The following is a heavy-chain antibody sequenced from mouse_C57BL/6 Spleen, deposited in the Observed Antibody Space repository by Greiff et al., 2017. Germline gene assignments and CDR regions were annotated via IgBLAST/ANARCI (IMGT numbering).Heavy chain of an antibody. J-gene: IGHJ2*01. Sequence: DVKLQESGPGLVKPSQSLSLSCSASGYSITSGYYWNWIRQFPGNKLEWMANIRYDGSTNYNPSLKNRSSITRDTSKNQFFLKLNSVTTEDTATYYCAIDKSYWGQGTTLTVSS. CDR3: AIDKSY. V-gene: IGHV3-6*01. CDR2: IRYDGST. CDR1: GYSITSGYY.